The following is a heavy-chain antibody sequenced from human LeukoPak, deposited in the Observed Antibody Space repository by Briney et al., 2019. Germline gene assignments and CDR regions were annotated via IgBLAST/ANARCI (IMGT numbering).Heavy chain of an antibody. CDR3: AREGLTTVTAFDY. CDR1: GYTFTGYY. Sequence: GASVKVSCKASGYTFTGYYMHWVRQAPGQGLEWMGWINPNSGGTNYAQKFQGRVTMTRDTSISTAYMELSRLRSDDTAVYYCAREGLTTVTAFDYWGQGTLVTVSS. V-gene: IGHV1-2*02. CDR2: INPNSGGT. J-gene: IGHJ4*02. D-gene: IGHD4-11*01.